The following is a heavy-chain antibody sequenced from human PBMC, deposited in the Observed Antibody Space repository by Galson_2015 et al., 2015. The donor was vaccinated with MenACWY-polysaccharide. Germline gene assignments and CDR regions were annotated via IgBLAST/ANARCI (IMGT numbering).Heavy chain of an antibody. CDR1: GFTFSSYA. D-gene: IGHD1-1*01. Sequence: SLRLSCAASGFTFSSYAMSWVRQAPGKGLEWVSAISGSGGSTYYADSVKGRFTISRDNSKNTLYLQMNSLRAEDTAVYYCAKFDSSLVQAWYFDLWGRGTLVTVSS. J-gene: IGHJ2*01. CDR2: ISGSGGST. CDR3: AKFDSSLVQAWYFDL. V-gene: IGHV3-23*01.